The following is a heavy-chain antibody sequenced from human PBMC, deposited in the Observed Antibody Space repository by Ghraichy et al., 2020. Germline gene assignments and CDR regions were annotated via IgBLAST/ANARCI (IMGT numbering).Heavy chain of an antibody. CDR2: ISSSSSYI. Sequence: GSLRLSCAASGFTFSSYSMNWVRQAPGKGLEWVSSISSSSSYIYYADSVKGRFTISRDNAKNSLYLQMNSLRAEDTAVYYCARDMVYYYDSSGAFDIWGQGTMVTVSS. V-gene: IGHV3-21*01. CDR1: GFTFSSYS. D-gene: IGHD3-22*01. CDR3: ARDMVYYYDSSGAFDI. J-gene: IGHJ3*02.